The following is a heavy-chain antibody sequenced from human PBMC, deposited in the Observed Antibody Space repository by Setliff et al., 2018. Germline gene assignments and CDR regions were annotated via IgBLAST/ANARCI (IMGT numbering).Heavy chain of an antibody. D-gene: IGHD4-17*01. CDR2: ISSTSTYI. Sequence: GSLRLSCVASRFTFSSYYMNWVRQAPGKGLEWVSSISSTSTYIYYADSVKGRFTISRDNARNSLYLQMNSLRAEDTAVYYCARDHGDYACFQNWGQGTLVTVSS. CDR1: RFTFSSYY. V-gene: IGHV3-21*01. J-gene: IGHJ1*01. CDR3: ARDHGDYACFQN.